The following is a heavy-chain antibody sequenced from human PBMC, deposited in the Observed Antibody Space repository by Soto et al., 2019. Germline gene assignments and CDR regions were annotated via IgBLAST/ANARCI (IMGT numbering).Heavy chain of an antibody. CDR2: IKSKTDGGTT. D-gene: IGHD5-18*01. V-gene: IGHV3-15*01. Sequence: EVQLVESGGGLVKPGGSLRLSCAASGFTFSNAWMSWVRQAPGKGLEWVGRIKSKTDGGTTDYAAPVKGRFTISRDDSKNTLYLQMNSLKTEDTAVYYCTTDYGAAWIQPNDAFDIWGQGTMVTVSS. CDR1: GFTFSNAW. CDR3: TTDYGAAWIQPNDAFDI. J-gene: IGHJ3*02.